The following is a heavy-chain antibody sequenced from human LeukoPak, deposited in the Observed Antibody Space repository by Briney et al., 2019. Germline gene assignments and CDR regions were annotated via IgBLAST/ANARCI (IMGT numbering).Heavy chain of an antibody. V-gene: IGHV4-59*01. J-gene: IGHJ6*03. CDR3: ARETSQKGAHYMDV. Sequence: SETLSLTCTVSGGSISSYYWSWIRQPPGKGLKWIGNIYYSGYTTYSPSLRSRVTISVDTSKNQFSLKLSSVTAADTAVYYCARETSQKGAHYMDVWGKGTTITISS. CDR2: IYYSGYT. CDR1: GGSISSYY. D-gene: IGHD3-16*01.